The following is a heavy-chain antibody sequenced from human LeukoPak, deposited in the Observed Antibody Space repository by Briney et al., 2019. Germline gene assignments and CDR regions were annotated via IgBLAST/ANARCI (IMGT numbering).Heavy chain of an antibody. CDR2: IIPILGIA. D-gene: IGHD6-6*01. CDR1: GGTFSSYT. V-gene: IGHV1-69*04. CDR3: ARDPYSSSSPDFDY. Sequence: GSSVKVSCKASGGTFSSYTISWVRQAPGQGLEWMGRIIPILGIANYAQKFQGRVTITADKSTSTAYMELSSLRSEDTAVYYCARDPYSSSSPDFDYWGQGTLVTVSS. J-gene: IGHJ4*02.